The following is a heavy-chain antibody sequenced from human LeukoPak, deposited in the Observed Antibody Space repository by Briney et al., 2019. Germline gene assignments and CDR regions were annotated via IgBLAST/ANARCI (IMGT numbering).Heavy chain of an antibody. CDR3: ARGHPLLDY. V-gene: IGHV4-34*01. CDR1: GGSFSGYY. J-gene: IGHJ4*02. Sequence: PSETLSLTCAVYGGSFSGYYWTWIRQPPGKGLEWIGETNHSGGTNYNPSLKSRVTISVDTSKNQFSLKLNSVTAADTAVYYCARGHPLLDYWGQGTLVTVSS. CDR2: TNHSGGT. D-gene: IGHD2-21*02.